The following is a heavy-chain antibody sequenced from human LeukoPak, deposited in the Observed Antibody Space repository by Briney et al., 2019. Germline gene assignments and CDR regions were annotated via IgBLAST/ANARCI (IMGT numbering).Heavy chain of an antibody. Sequence: SETLSLTCAVSGGSISSSNWWSWVRQPPGKGLEWIGEIIHSGSTNYNPSLKSRVTMSVDTSKNHFSLKLSSVTAADTAVYYCARHFNWAFNYWGQGTLVTVSS. CDR1: GGSISSSNW. J-gene: IGHJ4*02. CDR3: ARHFNWAFNY. CDR2: IIHSGST. V-gene: IGHV4-4*02. D-gene: IGHD1-1*01.